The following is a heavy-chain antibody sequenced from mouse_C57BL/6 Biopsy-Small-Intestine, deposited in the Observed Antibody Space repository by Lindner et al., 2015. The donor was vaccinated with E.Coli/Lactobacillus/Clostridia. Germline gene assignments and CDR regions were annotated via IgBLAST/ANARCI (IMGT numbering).Heavy chain of an antibody. CDR3: TRMDYGSSYGYFDY. V-gene: IGHV1-15*01. CDR1: GYTFTDYE. J-gene: IGHJ2*01. CDR2: IDPETGGT. D-gene: IGHD1-1*01. Sequence: VQLQESGAELVRPGASVTLSCKASGYTFTDYEMHWVKQTPVHGLEWIGAIDPETGGTAYNQKFKGKAILTADKSSSTAYMELRSLTSEDSAVYYCTRMDYGSSYGYFDYWGQGTTLTVSS.